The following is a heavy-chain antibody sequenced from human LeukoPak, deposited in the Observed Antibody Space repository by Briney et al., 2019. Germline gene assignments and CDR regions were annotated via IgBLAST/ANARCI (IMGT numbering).Heavy chain of an antibody. J-gene: IGHJ4*02. CDR3: ARAKLYYYDSSGYYSGFDY. CDR1: GFTFSSYE. CDR2: ISSSGNTI. V-gene: IGHV3-48*03. Sequence: PGGSLRLSCAASGFTFSSYEMNWVRQAPGKGREGVSYISSSGNTIYYADSVKGRFTISRDNAKNSLYLQMTSLRAEDTAVYYCARAKLYYYDSSGYYSGFDYWGQGTLVTVSS. D-gene: IGHD3-22*01.